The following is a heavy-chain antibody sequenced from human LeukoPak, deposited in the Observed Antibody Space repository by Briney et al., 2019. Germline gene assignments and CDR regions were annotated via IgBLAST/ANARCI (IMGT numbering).Heavy chain of an antibody. V-gene: IGHV3-30*01. J-gene: IGHJ4*02. CDR3: ARPPATAMVTRFDY. CDR1: GFTFSSYA. Sequence: GGSLRLSCAASGFTFSSYAMHCVRQAPGKGLEWVAVISYDGSNKYYADSVKGRFTISRDNSKNTLYLQMNSLRAEDTAVYYCARPPATAMVTRFDYWGQGTLVTVSS. D-gene: IGHD5-18*01. CDR2: ISYDGSNK.